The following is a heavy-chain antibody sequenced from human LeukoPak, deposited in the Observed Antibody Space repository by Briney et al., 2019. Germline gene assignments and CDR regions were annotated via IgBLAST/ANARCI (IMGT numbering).Heavy chain of an antibody. CDR2: ISGSGGST. J-gene: IGHJ4*02. D-gene: IGHD6-19*01. CDR3: ARSVEGSFDY. V-gene: IGHV3-23*01. CDR1: GFTFSSYG. Sequence: GGSLRLSCAASGFTFSSYGMSWVRQAPGKGLEWVSAISGSGGSTYSADSVEGRFTISRDNAKNSVYLQLNSLRVEDTAVYYCARSVEGSFDYWGQGTLVTVSS.